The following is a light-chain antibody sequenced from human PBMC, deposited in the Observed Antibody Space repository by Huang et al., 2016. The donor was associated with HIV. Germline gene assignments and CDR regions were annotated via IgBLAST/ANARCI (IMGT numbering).Light chain of an antibody. Sequence: EIVLTQSPATLSLSPGERATLSCRARQSVSRYLAWYQQKPGQGPRRLISDASNRATGIPARFSGSGSGTDCTLTISSLEPEYFAGYYCQQRINWPSFTFGRETKVDIK. CDR1: QSVSRY. CDR2: DAS. V-gene: IGKV3-11*01. CDR3: QQRINWPSFT. J-gene: IGKJ3*01.